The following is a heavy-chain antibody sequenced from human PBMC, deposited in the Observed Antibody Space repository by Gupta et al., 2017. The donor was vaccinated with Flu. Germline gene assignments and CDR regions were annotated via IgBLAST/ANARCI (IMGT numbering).Heavy chain of an antibody. CDR2: MNPNSGNT. Sequence: QVQLVQSGAEVKKPGASVKVSCKASGYTFTTYDINWVRQATGQGLEWMGWMNPNSGNTGYAQKFQGKVTMTRDTSISTAYMELGSLRSEDTALYYWTRVPREVSAYWGQGTLVTGST. CDR1: GYTFTTYD. D-gene: IGHD2-8*01. J-gene: IGHJ4*02. CDR3: TRVPREVSAY. V-gene: IGHV1-8*01.